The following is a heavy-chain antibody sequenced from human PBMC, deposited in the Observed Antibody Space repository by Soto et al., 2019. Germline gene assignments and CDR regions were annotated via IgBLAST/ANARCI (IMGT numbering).Heavy chain of an antibody. Sequence: GGSLRLSCAASGFTFSSFAMSWVRQAPGKGLEWVSAISGSGVTTYYADSVKGRFAISRDNSKNTLYLQMNGLRAEDTAVYYCAKAPSIAASSDYWGQGTLVTVSS. CDR1: GFTFSSFA. CDR3: AKAPSIAASSDY. CDR2: ISGSGVTT. D-gene: IGHD6-6*01. V-gene: IGHV3-23*01. J-gene: IGHJ4*02.